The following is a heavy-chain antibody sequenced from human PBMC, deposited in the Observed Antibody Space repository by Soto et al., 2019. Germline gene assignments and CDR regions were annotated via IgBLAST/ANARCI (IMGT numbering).Heavy chain of an antibody. Sequence: EVQLVVSGGGLVQPGGSLRLSCVASGFSFSNSWMHWVRQAPGKGLVWVSHINSGGTTTTYADSVKGRFTISRDNAKNMVHLQMNGLRGEDTGTYYCATDASYACHVWGQGTMVTVSS. D-gene: IGHD2-2*01. CDR3: ATDASYACHV. CDR1: GFSFSNSW. V-gene: IGHV3-74*01. CDR2: INSGGTTT. J-gene: IGHJ4*01.